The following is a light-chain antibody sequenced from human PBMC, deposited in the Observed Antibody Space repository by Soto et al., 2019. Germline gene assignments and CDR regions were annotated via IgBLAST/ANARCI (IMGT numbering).Light chain of an antibody. V-gene: IGKV1-8*01. J-gene: IGKJ1*01. CDR2: AAY. CDR1: QGISSY. CDR3: QQYYSYHRT. Sequence: IRMTQSPSSLSASTGDRVTITCRASQGISSYLAWYQQKPGKAPKLLISAAYNLQSGVPSRFSGSGSGTEFTLTISCLQSEDFATYYCQQYYSYHRTFGQGTKVDIK.